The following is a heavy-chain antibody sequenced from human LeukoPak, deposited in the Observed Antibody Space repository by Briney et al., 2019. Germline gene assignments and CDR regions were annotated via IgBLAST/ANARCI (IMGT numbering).Heavy chain of an antibody. CDR2: ISSSSSTI. CDR1: GFTFSSYS. CDR3: AKVATPGGFDY. D-gene: IGHD6-6*01. Sequence: GGSLRLSCAASGFTFSSYSMNWVRQAPGKGLEWVSYISSSSSTIYYADSVKGRFTISRDNAKNSLYLQMNSLRAEDTAVYYCAKVATPGGFDYWGQGTLVTVSS. J-gene: IGHJ4*02. V-gene: IGHV3-48*04.